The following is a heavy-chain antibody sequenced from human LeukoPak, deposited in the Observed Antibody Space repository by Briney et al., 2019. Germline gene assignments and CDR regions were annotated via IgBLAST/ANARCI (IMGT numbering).Heavy chain of an antibody. J-gene: IGHJ4*02. Sequence: GGSLRLSCAASGFTFSTYSIYWFRQSPGKGLGWFSSISSTSGYIYYADSVKGRFTISRDNSKNTLYLQMNSLRAEDTAVYYCASEQQLAVYYFDYWGQGTLVTVSS. CDR2: ISSTSGYI. CDR1: GFTFSTYS. V-gene: IGHV3-21*01. D-gene: IGHD6-13*01. CDR3: ASEQQLAVYYFDY.